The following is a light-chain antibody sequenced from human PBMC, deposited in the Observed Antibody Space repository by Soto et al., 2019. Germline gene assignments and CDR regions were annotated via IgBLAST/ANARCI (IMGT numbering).Light chain of an antibody. Sequence: QSALTQPASVSGSPGQSITISCTGTSSDVGSYNLVSWYQQHPGKAPKLMIYEGSKRPSGVSNRFSGSKSGNTASLTISGLQAEDEADYYCSSYTSSGTVFGGGTKLTVL. V-gene: IGLV2-14*02. J-gene: IGLJ2*01. CDR1: SSDVGSYNL. CDR2: EGS. CDR3: SSYTSSGTV.